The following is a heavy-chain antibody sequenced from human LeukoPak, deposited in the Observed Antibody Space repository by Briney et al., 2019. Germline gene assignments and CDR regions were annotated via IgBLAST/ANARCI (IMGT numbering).Heavy chain of an antibody. CDR2: IDTGGTT. J-gene: IGHJ4*02. CDR3: ARGTPSYSSSQNYFDY. CDR1: GFTVSSNY. V-gene: IGHV3-66*02. Sequence: GGSLRLSCAASGFTVSSNYMSWVRQAPGMGLEWVSVIDTGGTTYYSDSVKGRFTISRDNSKNTLYLQMNGLRTEDTAVYYCARGTPSYSSSQNYFDYWGQGTLVTVSS. D-gene: IGHD6-6*01.